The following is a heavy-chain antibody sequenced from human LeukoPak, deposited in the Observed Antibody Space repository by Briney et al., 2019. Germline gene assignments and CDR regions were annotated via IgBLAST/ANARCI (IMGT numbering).Heavy chain of an antibody. Sequence: GGSLRLSCAASGFTFSSYWMSWVRQAPGKGLEWVANIKRDGSEKYYVDSVKGQFTISRDNAKNSLYLQMNILRAEDTAVYYCARDLRDTTPGIDYWGQGTLVTVSS. V-gene: IGHV3-7*03. D-gene: IGHD1-1*01. CDR2: IKRDGSEK. CDR3: ARDLRDTTPGIDY. CDR1: GFTFSSYW. J-gene: IGHJ4*02.